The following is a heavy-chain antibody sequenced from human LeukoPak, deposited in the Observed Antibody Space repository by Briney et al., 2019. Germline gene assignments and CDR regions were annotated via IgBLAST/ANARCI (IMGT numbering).Heavy chain of an antibody. J-gene: IGHJ4*02. Sequence: SETLSLTCAVYGGSFSGYFWNWIRQHPGRGLEWIGSIYYTGSTSYYPSLKSRLTISIATSKNQFSLRLNSVIAADTAVYYCARERFAGGYRYLDYWGQGTLVTVSS. CDR3: ARERFAGGYRYLDY. V-gene: IGHV4-31*11. CDR1: GGSFSGYF. CDR2: IYYTGST. D-gene: IGHD2-8*02.